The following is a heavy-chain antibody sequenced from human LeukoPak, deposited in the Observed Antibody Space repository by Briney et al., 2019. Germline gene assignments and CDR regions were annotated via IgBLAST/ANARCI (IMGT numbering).Heavy chain of an antibody. J-gene: IGHJ5*02. Sequence: PGGSLRLSCAASGFTFNNYAMTWVRQAPGKGLEWVSVISGSGDNTYHADSVKGRFSISRDNSKSTLYLQMNSLRAEDTAIYYCARMIRDYGDSNWFDPWGQGTLVTVSS. V-gene: IGHV3-23*01. CDR3: ARMIRDYGDSNWFDP. CDR2: ISGSGDNT. D-gene: IGHD4-17*01. CDR1: GFTFNNYA.